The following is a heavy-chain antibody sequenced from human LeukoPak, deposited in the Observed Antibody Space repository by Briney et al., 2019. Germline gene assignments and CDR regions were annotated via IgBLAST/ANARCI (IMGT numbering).Heavy chain of an antibody. CDR3: AREGGPYRPLDY. CDR2: VHLDGRT. CDR1: GGSISFTNW. J-gene: IGHJ4*02. V-gene: IGHV4-4*02. Sequence: SETLSLTCGVSGGSISFTNWWTWVRQPPGKGLEWIGEVHLDGRTNYNPSLQSRLTMSVDFSENHISLKLTSVTAADTAVYYCAREGGPYRPLDYSGQGTLVTVSS.